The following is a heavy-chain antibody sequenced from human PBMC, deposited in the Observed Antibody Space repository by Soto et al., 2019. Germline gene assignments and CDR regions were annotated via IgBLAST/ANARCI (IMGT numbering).Heavy chain of an antibody. V-gene: IGHV3-30*03. D-gene: IGHD3-3*01. CDR2: MSFDGNHQ. CDR3: ASCERFPRVGVDYYALDV. CDR1: GFIFSNYV. J-gene: IGHJ6*02. Sequence: GGSLRLSCAASGFIFSNYVMHWVRQAPGKGLEWVAVMSFDGNHQHYADSVKGRFTISRDNSKNTLSLEMNSLRRDDTAVYYCASCERFPRVGVDYYALDVWGQGTTVTVSS.